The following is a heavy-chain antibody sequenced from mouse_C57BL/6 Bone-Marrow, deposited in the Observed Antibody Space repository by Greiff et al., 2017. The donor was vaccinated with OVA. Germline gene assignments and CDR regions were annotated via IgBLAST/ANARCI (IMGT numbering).Heavy chain of an antibody. CDR2: LSSGGSYT. D-gene: IGHD1-1*01. J-gene: IGHJ2*01. Sequence: EVQGVESGGDLVKPGGSLKLSCAASGFTFSSYGMSWVRQTPAKRLEWVATLSSGGSYTYYPDSVKGRFTISRDNAKNTLYLQMSSLKSEDTAMYYCARHGVVATDYWGQGTTLTVSS. CDR3: ARHGVVATDY. CDR1: GFTFSSYG. V-gene: IGHV5-6*01.